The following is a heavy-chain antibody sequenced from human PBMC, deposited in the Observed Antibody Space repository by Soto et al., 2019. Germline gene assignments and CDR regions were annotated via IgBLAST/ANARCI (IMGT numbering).Heavy chain of an antibody. Sequence: QVQLVQSGAEVKKPGASVKVSCKASGGTFSSYAISWVRQAPGQGLEWMGGIIPIFGTANYAKKFQGRVTITAAETTSTDYMELISLRSKNTAVYYCARYYYASSGLTTYGMDLWGQGTTVTVSS. V-gene: IGHV1-69*01. D-gene: IGHD3-22*01. CDR3: ARYYYASSGLTTYGMDL. CDR2: IIPIFGTA. CDR1: GGTFSSYA. J-gene: IGHJ6*02.